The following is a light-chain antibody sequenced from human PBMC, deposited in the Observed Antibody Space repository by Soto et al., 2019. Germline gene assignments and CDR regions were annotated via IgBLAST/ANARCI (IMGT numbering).Light chain of an antibody. CDR3: QQPHSYPCT. J-gene: IGKJ2*02. V-gene: IGKV1-9*01. Sequence: DIQLTQSPSFLSASVGDRVTITCRASQGFSNSLAWYQQKPGKAPKLLIYAASTLQSGVPSRFSGSGSGTAFTLTIRSLQPEDFAPYYRQQPHSYPCTFGQGTKLEIK. CDR2: AAS. CDR1: QGFSNS.